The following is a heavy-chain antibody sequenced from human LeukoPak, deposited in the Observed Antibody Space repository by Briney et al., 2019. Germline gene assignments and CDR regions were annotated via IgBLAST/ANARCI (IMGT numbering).Heavy chain of an antibody. D-gene: IGHD1-26*01. CDR1: GYTFTGYY. Sequence: GASVNVSCKASGYTFTGYYMHWVRQAPGQGLEWMGWINTNSGGTNYAQKFQGRVTMTRDTSISTAYMELSRLRSDDTAVYYCARAVSKVTVGYGIDVWGQGTMVTVAS. V-gene: IGHV1-2*02. J-gene: IGHJ6*02. CDR2: INTNSGGT. CDR3: ARAVSKVTVGYGIDV.